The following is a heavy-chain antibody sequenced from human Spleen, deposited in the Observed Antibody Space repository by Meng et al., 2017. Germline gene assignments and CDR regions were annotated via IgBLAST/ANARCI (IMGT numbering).Heavy chain of an antibody. V-gene: IGHV3-23*01. CDR1: GFTFTSYA. J-gene: IGHJ4*02. D-gene: IGHD5-18*01. CDR3: ARDVYSYGYFFDY. CDR2: ISNSGGST. Sequence: GGSLRLSCAASGFTFTSYAMSWVRQAPGKGLEWVSGISNSGGSTYHADSVKGRFTISRDNSKNTLYLQMDRLRVEDTAVYYCARDVYSYGYFFDYWGQGTLVTVSS.